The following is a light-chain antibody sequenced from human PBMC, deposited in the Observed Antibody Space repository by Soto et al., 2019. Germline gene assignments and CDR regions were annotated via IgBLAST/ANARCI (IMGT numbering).Light chain of an antibody. CDR3: SSYTDSSNYV. CDR1: SSDLAIYNY. CDR2: QVT. Sequence: QSVLTQPASVSGSPGQSITISCTGTSSDLAIYNYVSWYQQQPGKAPQLMIYQVTNRPSGVSNLFSGSRSGNTASLTISGLQSEDEADYYCSSYTDSSNYVFVTGTKLAVL. V-gene: IGLV2-14*01. J-gene: IGLJ1*01.